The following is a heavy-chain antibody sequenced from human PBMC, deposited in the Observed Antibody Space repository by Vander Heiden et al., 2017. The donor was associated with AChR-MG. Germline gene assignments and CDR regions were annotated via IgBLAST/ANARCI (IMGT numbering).Heavy chain of an antibody. CDR2: ISDSGGNT. J-gene: IGHJ4*01. V-gene: IGHV3-23*01. CDR3: AKDEGASVRGYFDY. CDR1: GFTFSNYA. D-gene: IGHD7-27*01. Sequence: VQLLASGGGLVQPGGSLRVCCAASGFTFSNYAMTWVRQAPGKGLEWVSAISDSGGNTYYADSVKGRFTISRDNSKNTLYLQMKTMRAEDTAVYYCAKDEGASVRGYFDYWGHGILVTVSS.